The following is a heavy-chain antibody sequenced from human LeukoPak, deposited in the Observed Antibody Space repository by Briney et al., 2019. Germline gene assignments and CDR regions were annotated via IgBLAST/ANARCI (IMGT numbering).Heavy chain of an antibody. Sequence: SQTLSLTCAISGDSVSSNSAAWNWIRQSPSRGLEWLGRTNYRSKWYNGYAVSVKSRIIINPDTSKNQFSLQLNSVTPEDTAVYYCARAVAAAGTYYFDYWGQGTLVTVSS. V-gene: IGHV6-1*01. D-gene: IGHD6-13*01. CDR2: TNYRSKWYN. J-gene: IGHJ4*02. CDR3: ARAVAAAGTYYFDY. CDR1: GDSVSSNSAA.